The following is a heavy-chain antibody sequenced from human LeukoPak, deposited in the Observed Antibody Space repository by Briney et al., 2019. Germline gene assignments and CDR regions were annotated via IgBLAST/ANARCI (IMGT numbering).Heavy chain of an antibody. Sequence: SETLSLTCAVYGGSFSGYYWSWIRQPPGKGLEWIGEINHSGSTNYNPSLKSRVTISVDTSKNQFSLKLSSVTAADTAVYYCASIGNYYYDSSGYDFDYWGQGTLVTVSS. D-gene: IGHD3-22*01. V-gene: IGHV4-34*01. CDR3: ASIGNYYYDSSGYDFDY. J-gene: IGHJ4*02. CDR1: GGSFSGYY. CDR2: INHSGST.